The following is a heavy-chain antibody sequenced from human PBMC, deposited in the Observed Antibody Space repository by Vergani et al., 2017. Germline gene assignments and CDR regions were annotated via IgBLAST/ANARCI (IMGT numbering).Heavy chain of an antibody. J-gene: IGHJ4*02. Sequence: EVQLVESGGGLVQPGGSLRLSCAASGFTFSSYSMNWVRQAPGKGLEWVSYISSSSSTIYYADSVKGRFTISRDNAKNSLYLQMNSLRAEDTAVYYCARGLDDDRRRSPDGYWGQGTLVTVSS. CDR1: GFTFSSYS. V-gene: IGHV3-48*01. D-gene: IGHD1-1*01. CDR2: ISSSSSTI. CDR3: ARGLDDDRRRSPDGY.